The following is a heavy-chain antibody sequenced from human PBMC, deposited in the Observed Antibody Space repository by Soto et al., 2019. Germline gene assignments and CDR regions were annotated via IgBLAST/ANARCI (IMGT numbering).Heavy chain of an antibody. J-gene: IGHJ4*02. V-gene: IGHV1-2*04. CDR1: GYTFTGYY. CDR2: INPNSGDT. CDR3: ARGWNWNPFDY. Sequence: QVQLVQSGAEVKKPGASVKVSCKASGYTFTGYYMHWVRQAPGQGLEWMGWINPNSGDTNYAQKFQGWVTMTRDTSFSTAYMELSRLRSDDTAVYYCARGWNWNPFDYWGQGTLVTVSS. D-gene: IGHD1-1*01.